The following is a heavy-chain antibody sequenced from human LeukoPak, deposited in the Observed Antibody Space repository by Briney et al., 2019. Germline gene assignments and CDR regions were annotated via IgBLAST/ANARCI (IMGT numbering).Heavy chain of an antibody. D-gene: IGHD2-21*01. CDR2: IKVDGSEK. Sequence: GGSLRLSCAASGFTFCDDWMMWVRQAPGKGLEWVAQIKVDGSEKSYVDSVRGRFAISRDNAKNSLDLQMNTLRVEDTAVYYCVRDATRGGDLDHWGQGTLVTVSS. CDR1: GFTFCDDW. V-gene: IGHV3-7*01. J-gene: IGHJ5*02. CDR3: VRDATRGGDLDH.